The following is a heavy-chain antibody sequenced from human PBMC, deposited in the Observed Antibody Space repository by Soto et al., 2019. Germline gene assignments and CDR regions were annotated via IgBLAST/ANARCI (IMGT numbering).Heavy chain of an antibody. D-gene: IGHD6-13*01. V-gene: IGHV4-30-2*01. J-gene: IGHJ4*02. Sequence: QLQLQESGSGLVKPSQTLSLTCAVSGGSVNSGGYYWSWIRQPPGKGLEWIGNIYHSGTTYYNPSLKSRVTMSVDKSKHQFFLELTAVTAADTALYYCAIVAGDVWYDGWGQGTLVTVSS. CDR3: AIVAGDVWYDG. CDR1: GGSVNSGGYY. CDR2: IYHSGTT.